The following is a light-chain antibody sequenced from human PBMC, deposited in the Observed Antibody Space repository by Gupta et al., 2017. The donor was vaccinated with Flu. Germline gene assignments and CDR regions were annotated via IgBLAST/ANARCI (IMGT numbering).Light chain of an antibody. Sequence: QSVLTPPPSASGTPGQRVAISCSGDSSNIGRNDVYWYQQLPGTAPKLLSTSTDQRHSGVPERLSASKSGTSAALAISGLRSDDEASYYCASWDDSLGASVFGGGTKLTVL. CDR1: SSNIGRND. J-gene: IGLJ3*02. CDR2: STD. CDR3: ASWDDSLGASV. V-gene: IGLV1-47*01.